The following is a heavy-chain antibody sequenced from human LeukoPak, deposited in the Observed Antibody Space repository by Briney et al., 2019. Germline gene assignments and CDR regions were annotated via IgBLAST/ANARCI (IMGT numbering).Heavy chain of an antibody. Sequence: GGSLKLSCAASAFTFSGSAVHWVRQASGKGLEWVGRIRGKPNNYATAYAASVKGRFTISRDDSTGTASLQMNSLKTEDTAVYYCTRSLYRSNWLDHWGQGTLVTVSS. V-gene: IGHV3-73*01. D-gene: IGHD6-19*01. J-gene: IGHJ5*02. CDR3: TRSLYRSNWLDH. CDR1: AFTFSGSA. CDR2: IRGKPNNYAT.